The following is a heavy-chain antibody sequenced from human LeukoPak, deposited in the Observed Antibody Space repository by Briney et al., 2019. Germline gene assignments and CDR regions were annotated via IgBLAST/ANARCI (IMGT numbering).Heavy chain of an antibody. CDR3: AKGGKWDVTPFDY. CDR2: ISGSGGST. CDR1: GFTFTSYS. D-gene: IGHD1-26*01. Sequence: GGSLRLSCAASGFTFTSYSMNWVRQAPGKGLEWVSAISGSGGSTYYADSVKGRFTISRDNAKNTLFLQMNSLRAEDTAVYYCAKGGKWDVTPFDYWGQGTLVTVSS. J-gene: IGHJ4*02. V-gene: IGHV3-23*01.